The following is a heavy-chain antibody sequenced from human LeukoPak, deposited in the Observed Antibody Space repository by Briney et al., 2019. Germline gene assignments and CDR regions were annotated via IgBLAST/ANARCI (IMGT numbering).Heavy chain of an antibody. Sequence: GESLKISCKGSGYIFPNYWIGWVGQMPGKGLEWVGIIYPGDSDTIYSPYFQGQVIISADKSTNTAVLQWSSLKASDTAKFYYTRHGVYDYYTDVWGKGTTVTISS. J-gene: IGHJ6*03. CDR2: IYPGDSDT. CDR3: TRHGVYDYYTDV. V-gene: IGHV5-51*01. CDR1: GYIFPNYW. D-gene: IGHD3-16*01.